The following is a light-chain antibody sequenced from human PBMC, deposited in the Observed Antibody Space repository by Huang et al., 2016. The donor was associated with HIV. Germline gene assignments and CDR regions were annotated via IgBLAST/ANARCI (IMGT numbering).Light chain of an antibody. CDR1: QPVSNS. Sequence: DIQMTQSPSSLSEFVGGRVTITCQASQPVSNSLNWYQQKLGKAPKLLIFDASTLETGVPSRFNGSGSGTDFTFTISSLQPKDIATYYCQQYDSLPYTFGQGTKLEIK. CDR2: DAS. V-gene: IGKV1-33*01. CDR3: QQYDSLPYT. J-gene: IGKJ2*01.